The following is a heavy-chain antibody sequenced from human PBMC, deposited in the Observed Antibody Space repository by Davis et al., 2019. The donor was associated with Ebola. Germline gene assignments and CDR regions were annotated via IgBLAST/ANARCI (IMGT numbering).Heavy chain of an antibody. J-gene: IGHJ3*02. D-gene: IGHD2-21*02. V-gene: IGHV3-33*01. CDR2: IWYDGSNK. Sequence: GESLKISCAASGFTFSSYGMHWVRQAPGKGLEWVAVIWYDGSNKYYADSVKGRFTISRDNSKNTLYLQMNSLRAEDTAVYYCAREGGGVTTEAFDIWGQGTMVTVSS. CDR1: GFTFSSYG. CDR3: AREGGGVTTEAFDI.